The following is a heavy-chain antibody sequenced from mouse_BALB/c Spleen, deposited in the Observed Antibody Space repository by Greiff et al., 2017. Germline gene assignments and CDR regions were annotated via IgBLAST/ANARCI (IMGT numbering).Heavy chain of an antibody. CDR2: INPGNGGT. CDR1: GYTFTSYL. Sequence: QVQLQQSGAELVRPGASVKVSCKASGYTFTSYLMHWVKQRPGQGLEWIGVINPGNGGTNYNEKFKGKATLTADTSSSTAYMQLSSLTSDDSAVYYCTRDDGYSGWFDDWGEGTLVTVSA. D-gene: IGHD2-3*01. V-gene: IGHV1-54*01. CDR3: TRDDGYSGWFDD. J-gene: IGHJ3*01.